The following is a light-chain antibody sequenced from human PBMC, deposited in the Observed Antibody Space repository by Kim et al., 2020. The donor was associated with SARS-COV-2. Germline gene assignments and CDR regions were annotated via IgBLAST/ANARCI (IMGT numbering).Light chain of an antibody. V-gene: IGLV1-40*01. Sequence: RVTISCTGSSSNIGAGYDVHWYLQLPGTAPKLLIYANSNRPSGVPDRFSGSKSGTSASLAITGLQAEDEADYYCQSYDSSLSGYVFGTGTKVTVL. J-gene: IGLJ1*01. CDR1: SSNIGAGYD. CDR3: QSYDSSLSGYV. CDR2: ANS.